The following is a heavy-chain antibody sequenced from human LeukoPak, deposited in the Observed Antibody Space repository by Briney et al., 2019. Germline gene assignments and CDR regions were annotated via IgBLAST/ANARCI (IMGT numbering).Heavy chain of an antibody. Sequence: GASVKVSCKASGYTFTSYGISWVRQAPGQGLEWMGWISAYNGNTNYAQKLQGRVTMTTDTSTSTAYMELRSLRSDDTAVYYCARDFLYYYGSGSYYNPFDYWGQGTLVTVSS. D-gene: IGHD3-10*01. J-gene: IGHJ4*02. CDR1: GYTFTSYG. CDR2: ISAYNGNT. V-gene: IGHV1-18*01. CDR3: ARDFLYYYGSGSYYNPFDY.